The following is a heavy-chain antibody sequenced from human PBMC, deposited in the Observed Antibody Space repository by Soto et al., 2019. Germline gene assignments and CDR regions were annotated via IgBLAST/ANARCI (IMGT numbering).Heavy chain of an antibody. D-gene: IGHD4-17*01. V-gene: IGHV1-18*01. CDR3: ARTTVTASYYYMDV. CDR1: GYTFTNYG. CDR2: ISTYNGNT. J-gene: IGHJ6*03. Sequence: QVQLVQSGAEVKQPGASVKVSCKASGYTFTNYGFTWVRQAPGQVLEWLGWISTYNGNTKYAQKVQGRLTMTTDTSTSTANMELTSLRSDDTALYCCARTTVTASYYYMDVWGKGSTVTVSS.